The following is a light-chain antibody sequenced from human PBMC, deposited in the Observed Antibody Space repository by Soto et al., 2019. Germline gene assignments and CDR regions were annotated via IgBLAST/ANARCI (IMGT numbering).Light chain of an antibody. CDR2: GAS. J-gene: IGKJ3*01. Sequence: EIVMTQSPGTLSLSPGERATLSCRAGQGVTTNFAWYQQKSGQSPRLLIYGASTRATGIPARFSGSGSGTDFTLTISSLEPEDFAVYYCQQRSNWPLTFGPGTKVDI. V-gene: IGKV3-11*01. CDR1: QGVTTN. CDR3: QQRSNWPLT.